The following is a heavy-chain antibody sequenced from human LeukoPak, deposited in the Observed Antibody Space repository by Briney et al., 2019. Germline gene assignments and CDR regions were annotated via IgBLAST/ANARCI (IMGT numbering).Heavy chain of an antibody. J-gene: IGHJ6*02. CDR2: INHEGGGI. D-gene: IGHD1-1*01. CDR3: ATYINWVAGDV. CDR1: GFTFSESW. V-gene: IGHV3-7*01. Sequence: PGGSLRLSCAASGFTFSESWMTWVRQVPGQGLEWVAHINHEGGGIQYVDSVKGRFTISRDNAKGSVYLPMNSLRAEDTAIYHCATYINWVAGDVWGQGTTVIVSS.